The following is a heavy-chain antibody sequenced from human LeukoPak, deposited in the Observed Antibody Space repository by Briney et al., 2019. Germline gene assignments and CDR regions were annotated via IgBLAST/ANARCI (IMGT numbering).Heavy chain of an antibody. D-gene: IGHD3-22*01. V-gene: IGHV4-59*08. CDR3: ARHHGTMIVVSPHWHFDL. J-gene: IGHJ2*01. Sequence: SETLSLTPTLSGGSLSGYYWSCIRHPPGKGLEWSGYIYYTGNTNYNPSLKSRLTISVDTSKNHFSLKLSSVTAADTAVYYCARHHGTMIVVSPHWHFDLWGRGTLVTVSS. CDR1: GGSLSGYY. CDR2: IYYTGNT.